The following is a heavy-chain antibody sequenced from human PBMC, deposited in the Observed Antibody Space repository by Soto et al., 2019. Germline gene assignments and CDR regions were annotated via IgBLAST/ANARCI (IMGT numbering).Heavy chain of an antibody. CDR2: IYYSGST. CDR3: ARTVTTILFDY. V-gene: IGHV4-30-4*01. CDR1: GGSISSGDYY. J-gene: IGHJ4*02. D-gene: IGHD4-17*01. Sequence: SETLSLTCTVSGGSISSGDYYWSWIRQPPGKGLEWIGYIYYSGSTYYNPSLKSRVTISVDTSKNQFSLKLSSVTAADTAVYYCARTVTTILFDYWGQGTLVTVSS.